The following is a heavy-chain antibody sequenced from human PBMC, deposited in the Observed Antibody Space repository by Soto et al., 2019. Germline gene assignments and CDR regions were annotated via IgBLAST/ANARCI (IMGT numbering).Heavy chain of an antibody. J-gene: IGHJ3*01. CDR2: IIPIPDIT. CDR3: ARERITTRGDAFDL. Sequence: QVQLVQSGAEVRKPGSSVKVSCKAPGGTFSTYIISWVRQAPGQGLEWMGRIIPIPDITNYAQKFQGRVTATADRTTSTAYMELTSLKSEDTAVYYCARERITTRGDAFDLWGQGTRVTVSS. D-gene: IGHD3-3*01. CDR1: GGTFSTYI. V-gene: IGHV1-69*08.